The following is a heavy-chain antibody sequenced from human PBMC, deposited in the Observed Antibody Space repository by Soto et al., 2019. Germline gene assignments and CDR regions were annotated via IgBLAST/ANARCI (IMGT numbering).Heavy chain of an antibody. Sequence: SETLSLTCTASGGSISRGGYYWSWIRQHPGKGLEWIGYIYYSGSTYSTPSLKSPVTISVDTSKSQFSLKLSSVTAADTAVYYWARGGDYSRGGCFDPWGQGTLVTVSS. J-gene: IGHJ5*02. CDR1: GGSISRGGYY. CDR3: ARGGDYSRGGCFDP. CDR2: IYYSGST. D-gene: IGHD6-13*01. V-gene: IGHV4-31*01.